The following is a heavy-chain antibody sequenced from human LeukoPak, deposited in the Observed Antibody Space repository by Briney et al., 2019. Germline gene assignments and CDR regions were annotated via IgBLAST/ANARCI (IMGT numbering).Heavy chain of an antibody. J-gene: IGHJ6*02. Sequence: GSLRLSCAASGFTFSSYAMHWVRQAPGKGLEWVAVISYDGSNKYYADSVKGLFTISRDNSKNTLYLQMNSLRAEDTAVYYCARDPRYSSSWLTYYYYYGMDVWGQGTTVTVSS. CDR2: ISYDGSNK. CDR1: GFTFSSYA. D-gene: IGHD6-13*01. CDR3: ARDPRYSSSWLTYYYYYGMDV. V-gene: IGHV3-30-3*01.